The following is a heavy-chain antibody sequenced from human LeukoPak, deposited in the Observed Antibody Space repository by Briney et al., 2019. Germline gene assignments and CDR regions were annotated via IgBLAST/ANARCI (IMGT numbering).Heavy chain of an antibody. V-gene: IGHV1-2*06. CDR2: INPNSGGT. J-gene: IGHJ4*02. CDR3: ALDYYDFWSGYYPFDY. D-gene: IGHD3-3*01. Sequence: ASVKVSCKVSGYTLTELSMHWVRQAPGKGLEWMGRINPNSGGTNYAQKFQGRVTMTRDTSISTAYMELSRLRSDDTAVYYCALDYYDFWSGYYPFDYWGQGTLVTVSS. CDR1: GYTLTELS.